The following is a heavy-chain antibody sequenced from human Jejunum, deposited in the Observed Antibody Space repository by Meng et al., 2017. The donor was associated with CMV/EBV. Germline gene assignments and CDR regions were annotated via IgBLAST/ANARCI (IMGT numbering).Heavy chain of an antibody. Sequence: FTFSSYDMHWVRQAPGKGLEWVAFTRFDGRHSYNADSVRGRFTSSRDNSKNTLYLQMDGLTADDTAVYYCAKYGRNRNWNYGEMDYWGQGTLVTVSS. J-gene: IGHJ4*02. V-gene: IGHV3-30*02. CDR1: FTFSSYD. CDR2: TRFDGRHS. D-gene: IGHD1-7*01. CDR3: AKYGRNRNWNYGEMDY.